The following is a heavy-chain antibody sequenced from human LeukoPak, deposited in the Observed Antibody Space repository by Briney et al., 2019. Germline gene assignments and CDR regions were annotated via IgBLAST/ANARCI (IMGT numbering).Heavy chain of an antibody. CDR2: IRYDGSNK. D-gene: IGHD3-3*01. J-gene: IGHJ4*02. Sequence: PGGSLRLSCAASGFTFSSYGMHWVRQAPGKGLEWVAFIRYDGSNKYYADSVKGRFTISRDNSKNTLYLQMNSLRAEDTAVYYCAKTKAHYDFSPYYFDYWGQGTLVTVSS. V-gene: IGHV3-30*02. CDR3: AKTKAHYDFSPYYFDY. CDR1: GFTFSSYG.